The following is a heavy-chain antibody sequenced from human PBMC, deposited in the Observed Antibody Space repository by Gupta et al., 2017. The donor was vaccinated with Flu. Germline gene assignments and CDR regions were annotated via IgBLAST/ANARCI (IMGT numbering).Heavy chain of an antibody. Sequence: EVQLLESGGGLVQPGGYLRLCCAASGFAFSSYALTWVRPATGKGLEWVSTISGSDGVTYYADSVKGRFTISRDNSKSTLYLQMNSLRAEDSAVYYCAKDRMTTVTTWGYWCQGTLVTVAS. CDR3: AKDRMTTVTTWGY. V-gene: IGHV3-23*01. D-gene: IGHD4-17*01. CDR2: ISGSDGVT. J-gene: IGHJ4*02. CDR1: GFAFSSYA.